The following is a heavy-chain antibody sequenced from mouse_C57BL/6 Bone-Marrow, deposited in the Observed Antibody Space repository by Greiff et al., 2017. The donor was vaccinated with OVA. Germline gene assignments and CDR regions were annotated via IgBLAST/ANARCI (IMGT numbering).Heavy chain of an antibody. Sequence: QVHVKQSGAELARPGASVKLSCKASGYTFTSYGISWVKQRTGQGLEWIGEIYPRSGNTYYNEKFKGKATLTADKSSSTAYMELRSLTSEDSAVYFCARWLLLYFDYWGQGTTLTVSS. CDR1: GYTFTSYG. D-gene: IGHD2-3*01. J-gene: IGHJ2*01. CDR2: IYPRSGNT. V-gene: IGHV1-81*01. CDR3: ARWLLLYFDY.